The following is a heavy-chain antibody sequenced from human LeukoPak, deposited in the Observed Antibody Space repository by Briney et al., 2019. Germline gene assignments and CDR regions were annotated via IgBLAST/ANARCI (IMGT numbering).Heavy chain of an antibody. CDR2: ISAYNGNT. D-gene: IGHD3-10*01. Sequence: ASVKVSCKASGYTFTSYGISWVRQAPGQGLEWMGWISAYNGNTNYAQKLQGRVTMTTDTSTSTAYMELRSLRSDDTAVYYCARDLADMVRGGDAFDIWGQGTMVTVSS. CDR1: GYTFTSYG. J-gene: IGHJ3*02. CDR3: ARDLADMVRGGDAFDI. V-gene: IGHV1-18*01.